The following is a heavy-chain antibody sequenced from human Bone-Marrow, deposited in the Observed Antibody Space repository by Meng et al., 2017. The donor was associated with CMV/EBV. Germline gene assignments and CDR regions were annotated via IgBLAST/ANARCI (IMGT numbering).Heavy chain of an antibody. CDR1: GYTFTGYY. J-gene: IGHJ6*02. D-gene: IGHD3-3*01. CDR3: ARDNYDFWSGYSYYYYGMDV. Sequence: ASVKVSCKASGYTFTGYYMHWVRQAPGQGLEWMGWINPNSGGTNYAQKFQGRVTMTRDTSISTAYMELSRLRSDDTAVYYCARDNYDFWSGYSYYYYGMDVWGQGPTVTFYS. CDR2: INPNSGGT. V-gene: IGHV1-2*02.